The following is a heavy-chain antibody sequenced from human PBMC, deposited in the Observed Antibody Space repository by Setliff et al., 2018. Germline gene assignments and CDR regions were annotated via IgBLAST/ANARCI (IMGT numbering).Heavy chain of an antibody. V-gene: IGHV3-20*04. CDR3: ARASPGVVTEDFDS. CDR2: INWNGVKT. J-gene: IGHJ4*02. Sequence: GESLKISCKGSGYSLTSYWIGWVHQMPGKGLEWVPGINWNGVKTDYAESLKGRFAISRDNAKNSLYLQMNSLRAEDTAVYYCARASPGVVTEDFDSWGQGTLVTVSS. D-gene: IGHD3-3*01. CDR1: GYSLTSYW.